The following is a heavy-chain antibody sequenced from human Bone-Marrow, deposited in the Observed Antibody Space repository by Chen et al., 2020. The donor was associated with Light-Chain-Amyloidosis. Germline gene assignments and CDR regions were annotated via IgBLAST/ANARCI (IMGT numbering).Heavy chain of an antibody. CDR1: GFTVSKYA. D-gene: IGHD6-6*01. Sequence: QVQLVESGGGVVQPGESLRLSCGASGFTVSKYARHWVRQAPGEGLEWLAVIWKDDNNDHVESVKGRFAFSRDNSKNTLNLQMNSLRAEDTAVYYCARDSIEGPTDFDHWGQGTLVTVSS. CDR3: ARDSIEGPTDFDH. J-gene: IGHJ4*02. CDR2: IWKDDNN. V-gene: IGHV3-33*01.